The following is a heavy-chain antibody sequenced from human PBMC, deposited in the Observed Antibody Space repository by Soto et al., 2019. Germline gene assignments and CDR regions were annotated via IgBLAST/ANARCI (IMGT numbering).Heavy chain of an antibody. V-gene: IGHV3-7*01. D-gene: IGHD3-3*01. CDR3: ARDMGVFWSGYPEGGFDY. CDR2: IKQDGSEK. J-gene: IGHJ4*02. Sequence: PGGSLRLSCAASGFTFTNYGMSWVRQAPGKGLEWVANIKQDGSEKYYADSAKGRFIVSRDNAKTSLYLQMNSLRAEDTAVYYCARDMGVFWSGYPEGGFDYWGQGTPVTVSS. CDR1: GFTFTNYG.